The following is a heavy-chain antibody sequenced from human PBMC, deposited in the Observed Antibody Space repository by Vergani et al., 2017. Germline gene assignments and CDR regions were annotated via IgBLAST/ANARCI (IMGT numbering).Heavy chain of an antibody. V-gene: IGHV5-51*01. CDR1: GYSFTSYW. CDR3: ARTYYYASSGYYDSSYFDY. J-gene: IGHJ4*02. CDR2: IYPGDSDT. Sequence: EVQLVQSGAEVKKPGESLKISCTGSGYSFTSYWIGWVRQMPGKGLEWMGIIYPGDSDTRYSPSFQGQVTISADKSISTAYLQWSSLKASDTAMYYCARTYYYASSGYYDSSYFDYWGQGTLVTVSS. D-gene: IGHD3-22*01.